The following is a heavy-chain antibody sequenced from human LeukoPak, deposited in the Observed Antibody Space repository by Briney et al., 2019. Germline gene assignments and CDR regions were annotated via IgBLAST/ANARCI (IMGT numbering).Heavy chain of an antibody. CDR3: AKRGEDPVDLDY. CDR1: GFTFSSYA. D-gene: IGHD3-16*01. J-gene: IGHJ4*02. CDR2: ITGSGDRT. Sequence: PGRSLRLSCAASGFTFSSYAMHWVRQAPGKGLEWVSAITGSGDRTYYTDSVRGRFTVSRDNSKNTLYLQMNGLRAEDTAVYYCAKRGEDPVDLDYWGQGTLVTVSS. V-gene: IGHV3-23*01.